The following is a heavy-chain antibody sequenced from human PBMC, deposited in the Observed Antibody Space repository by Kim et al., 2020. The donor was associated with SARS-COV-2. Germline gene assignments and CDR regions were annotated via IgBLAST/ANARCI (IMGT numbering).Heavy chain of an antibody. CDR1: GYTFTGYY. Sequence: ASVKVSCKTSGYTFTGYYMHWVRQAPGQGLEWMGIINPSGGSTSYAQKFQGRVTMTRDTSTSTVYMELSSLRSEDTAVYYCARDLKINTNYYDSGGYSVFDYWGQGTLVTVSS. J-gene: IGHJ4*02. CDR3: ARDLKINTNYYDSGGYSVFDY. CDR2: INPSGGST. V-gene: IGHV1-46*01. D-gene: IGHD3-22*01.